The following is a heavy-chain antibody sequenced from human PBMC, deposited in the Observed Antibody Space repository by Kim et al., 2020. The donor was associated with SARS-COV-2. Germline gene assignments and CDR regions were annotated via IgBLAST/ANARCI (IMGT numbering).Heavy chain of an antibody. J-gene: IGHJ4*02. CDR2: IYTSGST. Sequence: SETLSLTCTVSGGSISSGSYYWSWIRQPAGKGLEWIGRIYTSGSTNYNPSLKSRVTISVDTSKNQFSLKLSSVTAADTAVYYCARMYSSSLAIDYWGQGTLVTVSS. CDR3: ARMYSSSLAIDY. V-gene: IGHV4-61*02. D-gene: IGHD6-6*01. CDR1: GGSISSGSYY.